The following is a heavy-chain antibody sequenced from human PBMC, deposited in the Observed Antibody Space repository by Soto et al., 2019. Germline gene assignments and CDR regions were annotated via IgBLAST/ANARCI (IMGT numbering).Heavy chain of an antibody. Sequence: QVQLQESGPGLVKPSQTLSLTCTVSGGSISSGGYYWSWIRQHPGKGQEWIGYIYYSGSTYYNPSLKSRVTISVDTSKNQFSLKLSSVTAADTAMYYCARGVTLVRGVIHTPYFDYWGQGALVTVSS. V-gene: IGHV4-31*03. J-gene: IGHJ4*02. CDR1: GGSISSGGYY. D-gene: IGHD3-10*01. CDR2: IYYSGST. CDR3: ARGVTLVRGVIHTPYFDY.